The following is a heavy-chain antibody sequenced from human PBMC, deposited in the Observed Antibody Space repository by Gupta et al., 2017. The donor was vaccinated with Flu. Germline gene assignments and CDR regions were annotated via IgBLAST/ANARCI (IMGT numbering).Heavy chain of an antibody. CDR2: IYYSGYT. V-gene: IGHV4-39*02. CDR3: AKVPSAYSSTGYFDH. J-gene: IGHJ4*02. CDR1: GVSISRSNYY. Sequence: QLQLQESGPGLAKPSETLSLTCTVSGVSISRSNYYWGWIRQSPGKGLEWIGSIYYSGYTYYNPSLKSRVTISVDTSKNHFSLKLTSVTAADTAVYYCAKVPSAYSSTGYFDHWGQGTLVTVSS. D-gene: IGHD5-12*01.